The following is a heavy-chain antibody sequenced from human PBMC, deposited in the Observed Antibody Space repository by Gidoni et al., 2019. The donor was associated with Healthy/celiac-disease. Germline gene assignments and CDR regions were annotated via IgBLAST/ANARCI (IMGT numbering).Heavy chain of an antibody. D-gene: IGHD6-13*01. J-gene: IGHJ6*02. CDR2: IRSKANSYAT. Sequence: EVQLVESGGGLVQPGGSLKISCAASGFTFSGSAMHWVRQASGKGLEWVGRIRSKANSYATAYAASVKGRFTISRDDSKNTAYLQMNSLKTEDTAVYYCTSTIAAADNYYYYGMDVWGQGTTVTVSS. CDR1: GFTFSGSA. CDR3: TSTIAAADNYYYYGMDV. V-gene: IGHV3-73*02.